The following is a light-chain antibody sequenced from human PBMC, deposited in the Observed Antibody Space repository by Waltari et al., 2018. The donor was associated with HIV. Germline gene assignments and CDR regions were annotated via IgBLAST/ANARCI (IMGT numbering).Light chain of an antibody. CDR2: DVF. Sequence: QSALTQPRSVSGSPGQSVTISCTGTASDIGYFDYVSWYQQYPGKAPKVISYDVFQRPSGVPDRFTASKSGITASLTISGLQDEDEADYYCCSYAGTYTYVFGSGTTVTVL. J-gene: IGLJ1*01. CDR1: ASDIGYFDY. V-gene: IGLV2-11*01. CDR3: CSYAGTYTYV.